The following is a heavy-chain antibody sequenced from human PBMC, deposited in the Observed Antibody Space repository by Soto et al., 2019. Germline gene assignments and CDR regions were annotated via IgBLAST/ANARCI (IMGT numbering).Heavy chain of an antibody. Sequence: PSETLSLTCTVSGGSISSYYWSWIRQPAGKGLEWIGRIYTSGSTNYNPSLKSRVTMSVDTSRNQFSLKLSSVTAADTAVYYCARGVLSGSYYGAGYFDYWGQGTLVTVSS. CDR3: ARGVLSGSYYGAGYFDY. V-gene: IGHV4-4*07. D-gene: IGHD1-26*01. CDR2: IYTSGST. CDR1: GGSISSYY. J-gene: IGHJ4*02.